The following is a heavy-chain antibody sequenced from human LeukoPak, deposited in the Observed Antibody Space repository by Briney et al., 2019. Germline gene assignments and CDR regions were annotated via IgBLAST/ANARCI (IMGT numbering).Heavy chain of an antibody. CDR2: IYHSGNT. CDR3: ATDSLQQLDDAFDI. V-gene: IGHV4-59*01. Sequence: SETLSLTCTVSGDSISNYYWSWIRQPPGKGLEWIGYIYHSGNTKYNPSLKSRVSISVDTSKNQFSLRLSSVTAADTAVYYCATDSLQQLDDAFDIWGQGTMVTVSS. CDR1: GDSISNYY. D-gene: IGHD6-13*01. J-gene: IGHJ3*02.